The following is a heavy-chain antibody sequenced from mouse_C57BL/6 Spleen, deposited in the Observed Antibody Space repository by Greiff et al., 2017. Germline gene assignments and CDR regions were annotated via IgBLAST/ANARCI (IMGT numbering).Heavy chain of an antibody. V-gene: IGHV1-80*01. CDR3: ARFDYYGSSFAMDY. D-gene: IGHD1-1*01. CDR1: GYAFSSYW. J-gene: IGHJ4*01. Sequence: QVQLQQSGAELVKPGASVKISCKASGYAFSSYWMNWVKQRPGKGLEWIGQIYPGDGDTNYNGKFKGKATLTADESSSTAYMQLSSLTSEDSAVYFCARFDYYGSSFAMDYWGQGTSVTVSS. CDR2: IYPGDGDT.